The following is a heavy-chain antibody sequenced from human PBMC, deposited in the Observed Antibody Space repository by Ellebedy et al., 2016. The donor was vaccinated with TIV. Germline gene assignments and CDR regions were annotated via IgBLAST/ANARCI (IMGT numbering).Heavy chain of an antibody. Sequence: SETLSLTXAVYGGSFSGYYWSWIRQPPGKGLEWIGEINHSGSTNYNPSLKSRVTISVDTSKNQFSLKLSSVTAADTAVYYCAAGRFSVPPWYSSGPNLGALRVWGQGTLVTVSS. D-gene: IGHD6-19*01. J-gene: IGHJ4*02. CDR2: INHSGST. CDR1: GGSFSGYY. V-gene: IGHV4-34*01. CDR3: AAGRFSVPPWYSSGPNLGALRV.